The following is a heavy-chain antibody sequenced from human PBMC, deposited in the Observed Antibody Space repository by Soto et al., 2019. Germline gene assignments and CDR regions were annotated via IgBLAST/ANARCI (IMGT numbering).Heavy chain of an antibody. V-gene: IGHV4-4*07. CDR1: GDSISSYY. D-gene: IGHD1-1*01. CDR2: MSTSGST. J-gene: IGHJ4*02. Sequence: SETLSLTCIVSGDSISSYYWTWIRQPAGKGLEWIGRMSTSGSTTYNPSLKSRVIMSVDTSKNQVSLKVTSVTAADTAVYYCARGGAISWNVFGYWGQGALVTVSS. CDR3: ARGGAISWNVFGY.